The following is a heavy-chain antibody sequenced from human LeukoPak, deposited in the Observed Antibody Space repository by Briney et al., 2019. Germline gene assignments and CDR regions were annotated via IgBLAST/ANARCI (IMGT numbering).Heavy chain of an antibody. CDR2: IYTSGST. D-gene: IGHD4-11*01. Sequence: SETLSLTCTVSGGSISSYYWSWIRQPAGKGLEWIGRIYTSGSTNYNPSLKSRVTISVDKSKNQFSLKLSSVTAADTAVYYCASDEIVYSNHYWGQGTLVTVSS. CDR1: GGSISSYY. CDR3: ASDEIVYSNHY. J-gene: IGHJ4*02. V-gene: IGHV4-4*07.